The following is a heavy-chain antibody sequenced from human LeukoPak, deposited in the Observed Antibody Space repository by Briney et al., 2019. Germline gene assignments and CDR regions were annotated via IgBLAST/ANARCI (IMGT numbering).Heavy chain of an antibody. J-gene: IGHJ3*02. CDR3: ARQLRSSFDI. V-gene: IGHV4-59*08. CDR2: IYYSGST. CDR1: GGSISSYY. Sequence: SETLSLTCTVSGGSISSYYWSWIRQPPGKGQEWIGYIYYSGSTNYNPSLKSRVTISVDTSKNQFSLKLSSVTAADTAVYYCARQLRSSFDIWGQGTMVTVSS. D-gene: IGHD4/OR15-4a*01.